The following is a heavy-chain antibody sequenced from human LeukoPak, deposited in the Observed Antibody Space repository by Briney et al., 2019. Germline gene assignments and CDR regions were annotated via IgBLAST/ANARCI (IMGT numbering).Heavy chain of an antibody. V-gene: IGHV3-64D*06. J-gene: IGHJ3*02. CDR1: GLTCNSYP. Sequence: WGSLRLSCSASGLTCNSYPVHWVGQAPGKGLEYGSGISRNGGSTYYADSVKGRFTIPRDNSKNTLYLQMRSLRSEHRAVYYCVKESGFMVAPNSAFDIWGQGTMVTVSS. CDR2: ISRNGGST. D-gene: IGHD4/OR15-4a*01. CDR3: VKESGFMVAPNSAFDI.